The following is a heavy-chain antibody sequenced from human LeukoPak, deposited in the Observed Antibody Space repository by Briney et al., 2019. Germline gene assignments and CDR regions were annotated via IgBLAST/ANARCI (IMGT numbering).Heavy chain of an antibody. J-gene: IGHJ4*02. CDR3: ARITRRTGYNHDFDY. Sequence: TGGSLRLSCAASGFIFSNYEMNWVRQAPGKGLECTSYISSSGSTIYYADSAKGRFTISRDNAQNSLFLQMNSLRAEDTAVYSCARITRRTGYNHDFDYWGQGTLVTVSS. CDR1: GFIFSNYE. CDR2: ISSSGSTI. D-gene: IGHD5-24*01. V-gene: IGHV3-48*03.